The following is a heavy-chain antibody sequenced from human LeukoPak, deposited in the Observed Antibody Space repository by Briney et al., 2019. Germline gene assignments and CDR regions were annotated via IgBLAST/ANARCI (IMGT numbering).Heavy chain of an antibody. CDR3: ARDSGYRSGWYDDHYYYSMAV. CDR2: INSDGSSS. CDR1: GFTFSNYF. J-gene: IGHJ6*02. D-gene: IGHD6-19*01. V-gene: IGHV3-74*01. Sequence: PGGSLRLSCAASGFTFSNYFLHWIRQAPGKGLVWVSRINSDGSSSTYADSVKGRFTISRDNAKNTLYLQMNSLRAEDTAVYYCARDSGYRSGWYDDHYYYSMAVWSQGTTVTVSS.